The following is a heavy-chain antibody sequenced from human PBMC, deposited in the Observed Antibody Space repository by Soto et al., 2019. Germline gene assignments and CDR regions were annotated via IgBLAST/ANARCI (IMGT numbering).Heavy chain of an antibody. CDR1: GGSISSGGYY. CDR3: ARAAVATKDFDY. D-gene: IGHD5-12*01. Sequence: PSETLSLTCTVSGGSISSGGYYWSWIRQHPGKGLEWIGYIYYSGSTYYNPSLKSRVTISVDTSKNQFSLKLSSVTAADTALYYCARAAVATKDFDYWGQGNMVT. CDR2: IYYSGST. V-gene: IGHV4-31*03. J-gene: IGHJ4*02.